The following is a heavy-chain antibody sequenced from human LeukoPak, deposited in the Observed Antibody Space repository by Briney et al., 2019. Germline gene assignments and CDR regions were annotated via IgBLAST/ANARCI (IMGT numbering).Heavy chain of an antibody. Sequence: GGSLRLSCAASGFTFSSYWMHWVRHAPGKGLVWVSRINSDGSSTSYADSVKGRFTISRDNAKNTLYLQMNSLRAEDTAVYYCAREIPGSIAAAEYFDYWGQGTLVTVSS. CDR1: GFTFSSYW. J-gene: IGHJ4*02. CDR3: AREIPGSIAAAEYFDY. V-gene: IGHV3-74*01. CDR2: INSDGSST. D-gene: IGHD6-13*01.